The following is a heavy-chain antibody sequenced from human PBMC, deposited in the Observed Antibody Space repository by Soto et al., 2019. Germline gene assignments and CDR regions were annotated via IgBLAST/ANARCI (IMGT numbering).Heavy chain of an antibody. CDR3: GRSGDAYGSYLDS. Sequence: SETLSLTCGVSGYSISSGYYWAWSRQPPGKGLEWIGSINYSGKTYHNPSLRSRVTISVDTSKNQLSLKLTSVTAADKAVYYCGRSGDAYGSYLDSWGQGTLVTVSS. V-gene: IGHV4-38-2*01. CDR1: GYSISSGYY. D-gene: IGHD4-17*01. CDR2: INYSGKT. J-gene: IGHJ5*01.